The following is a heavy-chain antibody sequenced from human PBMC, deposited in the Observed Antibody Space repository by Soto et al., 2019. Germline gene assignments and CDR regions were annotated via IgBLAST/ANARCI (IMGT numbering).Heavy chain of an antibody. D-gene: IGHD1-26*01. CDR3: SPDKVGALAY. CDR2: IKSKADGGTA. Sequence: GGSLRLSCAASGFTFSNAWMNWIRQAPGKGLEWVGRIKSKADGGTADYAAPVKGRFTISRDDSKNILYLQMDILGTEDTAVYYCSPDKVGALAYWGQGTQVTVSS. V-gene: IGHV3-15*07. CDR1: GFTFSNAW. J-gene: IGHJ4*02.